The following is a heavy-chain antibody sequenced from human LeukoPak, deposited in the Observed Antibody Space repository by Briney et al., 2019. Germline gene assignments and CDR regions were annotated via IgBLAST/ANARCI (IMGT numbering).Heavy chain of an antibody. J-gene: IGHJ3*02. Sequence: ASVKVSCKASGDSFTSYDINWVRQATGQGLEWMGWMNPNSGNTGYAQKFQGRVTMTRNTSISTAYMELSSLRSEDTAVYYCARGLRPILRFLEWLPFDAFDIWGQGTMVTVSS. D-gene: IGHD3-3*01. CDR3: ARGLRPILRFLEWLPFDAFDI. V-gene: IGHV1-8*01. CDR1: GDSFTSYD. CDR2: MNPNSGNT.